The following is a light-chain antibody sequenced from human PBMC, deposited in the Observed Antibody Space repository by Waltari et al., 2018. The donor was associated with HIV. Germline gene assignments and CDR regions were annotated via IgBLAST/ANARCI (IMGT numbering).Light chain of an antibody. Sequence: QSALTQPPSASGSLGQSVTISCTGSSSDIGAYDSVSWFQQHPHRAPKLLLYEVTKRPSGVPERFSGSRSGDTAFLSVSGLQPDDSAAYFCSSYGDNIRVLFGGGTNLTVL. CDR1: SSDIGAYDS. J-gene: IGLJ2*01. V-gene: IGLV2-8*01. CDR2: EVT. CDR3: SSYGDNIRVL.